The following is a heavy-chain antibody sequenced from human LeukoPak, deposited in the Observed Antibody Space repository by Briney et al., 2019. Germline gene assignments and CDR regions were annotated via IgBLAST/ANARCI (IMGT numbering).Heavy chain of an antibody. D-gene: IGHD5-12*01. CDR3: SYSGYDYAFDI. Sequence: SETLSLTCAVYGGSFSGYYWSWIRQPPGKGLEWIGEINHSGSTIYNPSLKSRVTISVDTSKNQFSLKLSSVTAADTAVYYCSYSGYDYAFDIWGQGTMVTVSS. J-gene: IGHJ3*02. CDR2: INHSGST. V-gene: IGHV4-34*01. CDR1: GGSFSGYY.